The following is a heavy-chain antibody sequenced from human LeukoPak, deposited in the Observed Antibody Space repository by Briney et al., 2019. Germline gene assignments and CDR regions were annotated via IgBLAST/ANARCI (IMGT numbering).Heavy chain of an antibody. J-gene: IGHJ4*02. V-gene: IGHV3-21*01. Sequence: GGSLRLSCAASGFTFSSYSMNWVRQAPGKGLEWVSSISSSSSSYIYYADSVKGRFTISRDNAKNSLYLQMNSLRAEDTAVYYCASWVVPAAGFTDYWGQGTLVTVSS. CDR2: ISSSSSSYI. CDR1: GFTFSSYS. D-gene: IGHD2-2*01. CDR3: ASWVVPAAGFTDY.